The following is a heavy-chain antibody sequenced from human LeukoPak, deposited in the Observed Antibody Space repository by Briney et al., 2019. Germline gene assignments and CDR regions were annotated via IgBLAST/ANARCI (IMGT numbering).Heavy chain of an antibody. Sequence: SETLSLTCTVSGASINNNFWTWIRQPPGKGLEWIGYIYSSGSAKYNPSLKSRVIISGDTSKNQISLNLTSVTAADTAVYFCARHHDYYDTWGHGTLVTVSS. D-gene: IGHD3-22*01. J-gene: IGHJ4*01. CDR3: ARHHDYYDT. CDR2: IYSSGSA. CDR1: GASINNNF. V-gene: IGHV4-59*08.